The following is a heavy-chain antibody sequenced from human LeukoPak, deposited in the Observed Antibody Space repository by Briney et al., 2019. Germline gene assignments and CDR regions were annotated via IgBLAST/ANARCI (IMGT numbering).Heavy chain of an antibody. V-gene: IGHV3-21*01. CDR2: ITSSSTYI. CDR3: ARDLVPGTTSF. CDR1: GFTFSSYS. J-gene: IGHJ4*02. D-gene: IGHD1-1*01. Sequence: PGGSLRLSCAASGFTFSSYSMNWVRQAPGKGLEWVSSITSSSTYIYYADSVKGRFTISRDNAKNSLYLQMNSLRAEDTAVYYCARDLVPGTTSFWGQGTLVTVSS.